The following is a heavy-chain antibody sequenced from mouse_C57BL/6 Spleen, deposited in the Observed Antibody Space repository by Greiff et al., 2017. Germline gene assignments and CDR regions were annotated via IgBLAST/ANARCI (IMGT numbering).Heavy chain of an antibody. J-gene: IGHJ1*03. CDR1: GYAFSSYW. CDR3: ARNDGSSYWYFDV. D-gene: IGHD1-1*01. V-gene: IGHV1-80*01. CDR2: IYPGDGDT. Sequence: QVQLQQSGAELVQPGASVQISCKASGYAFSSYWMNWVKQRPGQGLAWIGQIYPGDGDTNYNGKFKGKATLTADKSSSTAYMQLSSLTSEDSAVYFCARNDGSSYWYFDVWGTGSTVTVSS.